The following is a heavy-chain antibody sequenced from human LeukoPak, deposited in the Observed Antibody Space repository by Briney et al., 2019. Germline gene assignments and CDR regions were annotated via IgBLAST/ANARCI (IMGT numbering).Heavy chain of an antibody. D-gene: IGHD3-10*01. J-gene: IGHJ4*02. CDR2: ISSSSSTI. Sequence: GGSLRLSCAASGFTFSSYSMNWVRQAPGKGLEWVSYISSSSSTIYYADSVKGRFTISRDNAKNSLYLQMNSLRAEDTAVYYCARDGGSGFDYWGQGTLVTVSS. CDR1: GFTFSSYS. V-gene: IGHV3-48*01. CDR3: ARDGGSGFDY.